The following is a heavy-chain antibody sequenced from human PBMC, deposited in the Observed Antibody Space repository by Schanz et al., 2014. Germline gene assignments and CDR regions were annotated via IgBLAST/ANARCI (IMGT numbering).Heavy chain of an antibody. CDR2: IIPILGIA. V-gene: IGHV1-69*08. CDR3: ARDRRRYCSTASCLHDNWFDP. J-gene: IGHJ5*02. D-gene: IGHD2-2*01. Sequence: QVHLVQSGAEVKKPGSSMKVSCKASGGTFNSYTINWVRQAPGQGLEWMGRIIPILGIANYAQKVQGRVTMTTDTSTGTAYMELRSLRSDDTAVYYCARDRRRYCSTASCLHDNWFDPWGQGTLVIVSS. CDR1: GGTFNSYT.